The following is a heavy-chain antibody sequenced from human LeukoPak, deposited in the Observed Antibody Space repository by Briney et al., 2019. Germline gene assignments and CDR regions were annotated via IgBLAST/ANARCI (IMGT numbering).Heavy chain of an antibody. CDR3: ARGRGIQLWFSPGHFDL. Sequence: SETLSLTCAVYGGSFSGYYWSWIRQPPGQGLEWIGEINHSGSTNYNPSLTSRVTISVDTTKNQFSLKLSSVTAADTAVYYCARGRGIQLWFSPGHFDLWGRGTLVTVSS. V-gene: IGHV4-34*01. J-gene: IGHJ2*01. D-gene: IGHD5-18*01. CDR2: INHSGST. CDR1: GGSFSGYY.